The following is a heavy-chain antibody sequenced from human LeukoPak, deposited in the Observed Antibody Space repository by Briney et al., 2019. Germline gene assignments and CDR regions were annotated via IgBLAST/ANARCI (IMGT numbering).Heavy chain of an antibody. V-gene: IGHV4-4*02. CDR3: ARGNWVVAATIHYYGMDV. CDR2: IYYSGST. CDR1: GGSISSSNW. Sequence: PSGTLSLTCAVSGGSISSSNWWSWVRQHPGKGLEWIGYIYYSGSTYYNPSLKSRVTISVDTSKNQFSLKLSSVTAADTAVYYCARGNWVVAATIHYYGMDVWGQGTTVTVSS. D-gene: IGHD2-15*01. J-gene: IGHJ6*02.